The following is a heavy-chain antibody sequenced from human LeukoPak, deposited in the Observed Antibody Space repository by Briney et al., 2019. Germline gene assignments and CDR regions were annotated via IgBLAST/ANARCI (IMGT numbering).Heavy chain of an antibody. Sequence: ASVKVSCKASGYTFTSYGISWVRQAPGQGLEWMGWISAYNGNTNYAQKLQGRVTMTTDTSTSTAYMELRSLRSDDTAVYCCAREVFDYVWGSYRPGGVVDYWGQGTLVTVSS. J-gene: IGHJ4*02. CDR1: GYTFTSYG. CDR3: AREVFDYVWGSYRPGGVVDY. D-gene: IGHD3-16*02. V-gene: IGHV1-18*01. CDR2: ISAYNGNT.